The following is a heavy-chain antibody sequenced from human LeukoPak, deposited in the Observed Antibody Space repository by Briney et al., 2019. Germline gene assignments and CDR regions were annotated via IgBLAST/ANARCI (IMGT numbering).Heavy chain of an antibody. CDR1: ADSIRNYY. CDR3: ARDKRRTSSWFGDNWYFDV. V-gene: IGHV4-59*01. CDR2: IYDSENN. J-gene: IGHJ2*01. D-gene: IGHD6-13*01. Sequence: TSETLSLTCSVSADSIRNYYRKSIRQAPGKGRGRVGYIYDSENNNYNPSRKSRVPISLATSQNQFSLKVRYVTDADTAVYYCARDKRRTSSWFGDNWYFDVWGRGALVTVSS.